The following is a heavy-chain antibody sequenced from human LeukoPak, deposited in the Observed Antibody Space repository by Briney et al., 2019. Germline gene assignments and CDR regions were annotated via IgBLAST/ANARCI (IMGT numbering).Heavy chain of an antibody. CDR2: ISSSSSYI. CDR1: GVTFTTYW. V-gene: IGHV3-21*01. J-gene: IGHJ6*02. Sequence: GGSLRLSCVASGVTFTTYWMTWVRQAPGKGLEWVSSISSSSSYIYYADSVKGRFTISRDNAKNSLYLQMNSLRAEDTAVYYCARDYGMDVWGQGTTVTVSS. CDR3: ARDYGMDV.